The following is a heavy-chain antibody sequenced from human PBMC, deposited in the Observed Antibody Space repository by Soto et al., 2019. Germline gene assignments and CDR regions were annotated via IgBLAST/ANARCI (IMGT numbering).Heavy chain of an antibody. Sequence: PSETLSLTCTVSGGSISSYYWSWIRQPPGKGLEWIGYIYYSGSTNYNPSLKSRVTISVDTSKNQFSLKLSSVTAADTAVYYCARSSGYSGYFDYWGQGTLVTVS. CDR2: IYYSGST. D-gene: IGHD3-3*01. CDR3: ARSSGYSGYFDY. CDR1: GGSISSYY. J-gene: IGHJ4*02. V-gene: IGHV4-59*01.